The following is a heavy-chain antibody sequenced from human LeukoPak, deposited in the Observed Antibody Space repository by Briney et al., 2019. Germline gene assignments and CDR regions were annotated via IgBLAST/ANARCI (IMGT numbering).Heavy chain of an antibody. CDR1: GFTFSSYA. V-gene: IGHV3-23*01. CDR2: ISGSGGNT. Sequence: GGSLRLSCAASGFTFSSYAMIWVRQAPGKGLEWVSAISGSGGNTYYADSVRGRFTISRDNSKNTLYLQMNSLRADDTALYYCAKDGAGGPYSSSWFDYWGQGTLVTVSS. D-gene: IGHD6-13*01. J-gene: IGHJ4*02. CDR3: AKDGAGGPYSSSWFDY.